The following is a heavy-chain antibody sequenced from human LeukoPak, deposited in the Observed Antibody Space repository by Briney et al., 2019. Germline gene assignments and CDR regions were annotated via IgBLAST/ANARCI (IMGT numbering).Heavy chain of an antibody. CDR3: ARGPYDYVWGSYRYTEPYYFDY. CDR2: INHSGST. V-gene: IGHV4-34*01. J-gene: IGHJ4*02. D-gene: IGHD3-16*02. CDR1: GGSIGSYY. Sequence: SETLSLTCTVSGGSIGSYYWSWIRQPPGKGLEWIGEINHSGSTNYNPSLKSRVTISVDTSKNQFSLKLSSVTAADTAVYYCARGPYDYVWGSYRYTEPYYFDYWGQGTLVTVSS.